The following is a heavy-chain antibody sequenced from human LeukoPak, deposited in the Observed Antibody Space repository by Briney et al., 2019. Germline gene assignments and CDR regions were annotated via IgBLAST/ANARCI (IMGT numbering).Heavy chain of an antibody. J-gene: IGHJ5*02. D-gene: IGHD6-19*01. Sequence: ASVKVSCKASGYTFTSYYMHWVRQAPGQGLEWMGIINPSGGSTSYAQKFQGRVTMTRDTSTSTVYMELSSLRSEDTAVYYCASSPGIAVAGTWFDPWGQGTLVTVSS. V-gene: IGHV1-46*01. CDR1: GYTFTSYY. CDR3: ASSPGIAVAGTWFDP. CDR2: INPSGGST.